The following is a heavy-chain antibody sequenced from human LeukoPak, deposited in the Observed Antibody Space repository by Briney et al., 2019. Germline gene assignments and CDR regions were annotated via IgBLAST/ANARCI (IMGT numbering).Heavy chain of an antibody. J-gene: IGHJ6*02. CDR1: GGSISSYH. D-gene: IGHD2-15*01. V-gene: IGHV4-59*12. CDR2: IYYSGST. CDR3: TRGQAPRSGEAAYYYYYGMAV. Sequence: PSETLCLTCTVSGGSISSYHWSWIRQPPGKGLEWIGYIYYSGSTNYHPSLKSRVTISVDTSKNQFPLKLSSVTAADTAVYYCTRGQAPRSGEAAYYYYYGMAVWGQGTTVTVSS.